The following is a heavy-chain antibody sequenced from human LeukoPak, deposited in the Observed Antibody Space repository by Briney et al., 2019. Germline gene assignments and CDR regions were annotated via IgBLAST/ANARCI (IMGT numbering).Heavy chain of an antibody. CDR1: GFTFDDYC. CDR2: IDWNGGST. D-gene: IGHD3-10*01. J-gene: IGHJ4*02. CDR3: ARFGDRPGFDY. Sequence: GGSLRLSCAASGFTFDDYCMSWVRQAPGKGLEWVSGIDWNGGSTGYADSVKGRSTISRDNAKNSLYLQMDSLRAEETAVYYCARFGDRPGFDYWGQGTLVTVSS. V-gene: IGHV3-20*04.